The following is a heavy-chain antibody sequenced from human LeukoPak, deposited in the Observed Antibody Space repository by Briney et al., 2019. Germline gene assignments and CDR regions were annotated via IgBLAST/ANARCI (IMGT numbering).Heavy chain of an antibody. J-gene: IGHJ3*02. D-gene: IGHD3-22*01. CDR1: GGSFSGYY. V-gene: IGHV4-34*01. CDR2: INHSGST. Sequence: PETLSLTCAVYGGSFSGYYWSWIRQPPGKGLEWIGEINHSGSTNYNPSLKSRVTISVDTSKNQFSLKLSSVTAADTAVYYCARKRVVKHRGAFDIWGQGTMVTFSS. CDR3: ARKRVVKHRGAFDI.